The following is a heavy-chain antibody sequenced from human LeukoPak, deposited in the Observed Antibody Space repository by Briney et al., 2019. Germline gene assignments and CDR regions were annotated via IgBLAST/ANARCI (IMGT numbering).Heavy chain of an antibody. V-gene: IGHV4-59*01. CDR2: ISHSGST. Sequence: SETLSLTCSVSGGSIYNYYWSCIRQPPGKGLEWLGHISHSGSTSYHPSLTSLVTLSVDMSKNHFSLNPTSVTAADTAVYYCTRGGGSTSGWYNWFAPWGQGTLVTVSS. D-gene: IGHD6-19*01. CDR1: GGSIYNYY. J-gene: IGHJ5*02. CDR3: TRGGGSTSGWYNWFAP.